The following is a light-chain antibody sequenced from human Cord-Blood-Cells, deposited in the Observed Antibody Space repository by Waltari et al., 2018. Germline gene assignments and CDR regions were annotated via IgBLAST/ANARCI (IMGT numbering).Light chain of an antibody. CDR1: SSDVGCYNC. CDR3: SSYTSSSTLYV. CDR2: DVS. V-gene: IGLV2-14*01. Sequence: QSALTQPASVSGSPGQSITISCTGTSSDVGCYNCVSWYQQHPGKAPKLMIYDVSNRPSGVSNRFSGSKSGNTASLTISGLQAEDEADYYCSSYTSSSTLYVFGTGTKVTVL. J-gene: IGLJ1*01.